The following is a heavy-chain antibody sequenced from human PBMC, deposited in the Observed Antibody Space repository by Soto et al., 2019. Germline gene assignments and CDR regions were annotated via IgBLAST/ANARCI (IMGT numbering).Heavy chain of an antibody. D-gene: IGHD5-18*01. J-gene: IGHJ4*02. CDR2: IYYSGST. Sequence: PSETLSLTCTVSGGSISSGDYYWSWIRQPPGKGLEWIGYIYYSGSTYYNPSLKSRVTISVDTSKNQFSLKLSSVTAADTAVYYCARAVGDTAMADRLDYWGQGTLVTVSS. CDR1: GGSISSGDYY. CDR3: ARAVGDTAMADRLDY. V-gene: IGHV4-30-4*01.